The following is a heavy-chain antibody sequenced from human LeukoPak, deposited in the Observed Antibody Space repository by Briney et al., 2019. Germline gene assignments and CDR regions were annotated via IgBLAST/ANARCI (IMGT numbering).Heavy chain of an antibody. Sequence: ASVKVSCMASGRSFTDYYIHWVRQAPGQGLEWMGWIIPNSGGTNYAQKFQGRVTMTRDTSISTAYMELNRLMSDDTAVYYCAKIRLTAAGNQPLDYWGQGTLVTVSS. V-gene: IGHV1-2*02. CDR1: GRSFTDYY. J-gene: IGHJ4*02. CDR3: AKIRLTAAGNQPLDY. D-gene: IGHD6-13*01. CDR2: IIPNSGGT.